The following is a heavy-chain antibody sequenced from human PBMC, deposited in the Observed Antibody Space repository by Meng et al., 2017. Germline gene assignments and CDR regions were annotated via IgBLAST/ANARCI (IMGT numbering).Heavy chain of an antibody. CDR3: ARGTYSFDS. J-gene: IGHJ4*02. Sequence: QPSGPGMVMPSQTLSLICAICGDRVSSNSAASNWIRQFPSRGLELLGRAYYWYKWYHDYAESVKSRRSIDPDTTKKQFSLQLRSVTPEDSAVYYCARGTYSFDSWGQRTLVTVSS. CDR2: AYYWYKWYH. CDR1: GDRVSSNSAA. V-gene: IGHV6-1*01.